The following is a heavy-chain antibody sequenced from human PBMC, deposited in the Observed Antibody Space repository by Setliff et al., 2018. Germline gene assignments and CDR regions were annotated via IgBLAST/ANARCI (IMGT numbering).Heavy chain of an antibody. D-gene: IGHD3-10*01. Sequence: LSLTCAVYGGSFSGYYWSWIRQPPGKGLEWIGEINHSGSTNYNPSLKSRVTISVDTSKNQFSLKLSSVTAADTAVYYCARGEGDYYGSGSYFWPYYYGMDVWGQGTTVTVSS. J-gene: IGHJ6*02. CDR3: ARGEGDYYGSGSYFWPYYYGMDV. V-gene: IGHV4-34*01. CDR1: GGSFSGYY. CDR2: INHSGST.